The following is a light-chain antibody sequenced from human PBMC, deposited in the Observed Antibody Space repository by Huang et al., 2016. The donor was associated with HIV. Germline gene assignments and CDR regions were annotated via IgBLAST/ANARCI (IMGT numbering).Light chain of an antibody. V-gene: IGKV1-33*01. Sequence: DIQITQSPSSLSASVGDRVTITCQASQDIKYYLNWYQQKPGKAPKLLIYDASNLQTWVQSRFSASGSGTDFTFTISSLQPEDIATYYCQQYGNLLTFGGGTKVEIK. J-gene: IGKJ4*01. CDR1: QDIKYY. CDR3: QQYGNLLT. CDR2: DAS.